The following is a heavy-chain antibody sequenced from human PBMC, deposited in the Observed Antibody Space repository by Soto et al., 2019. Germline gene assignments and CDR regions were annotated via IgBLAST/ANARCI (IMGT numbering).Heavy chain of an antibody. Sequence: GASVKVSCKASGYTFTGYYMHWVRQAPGQGLEWMGWINPNSGGTNYAQKFQGRVTMTRDTSISTAYMELSRLRSDDTAVYYCARGAPMPTYYYYGMDVWGQGTTVTSP. V-gene: IGHV1-2*02. CDR2: INPNSGGT. D-gene: IGHD2-2*01. CDR1: GYTFTGYY. CDR3: ARGAPMPTYYYYGMDV. J-gene: IGHJ6*02.